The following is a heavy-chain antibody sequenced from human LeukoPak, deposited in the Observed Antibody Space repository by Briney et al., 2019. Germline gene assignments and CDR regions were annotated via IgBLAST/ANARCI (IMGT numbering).Heavy chain of an antibody. CDR3: ARTYEYDSDPAGFDY. CDR1: GYSFTFYG. CDR2: IRVYNGNT. D-gene: IGHD3-22*01. J-gene: IGHJ4*02. V-gene: IGHV1-18*01. Sequence: ASVKVSCKASGYSFTFYGISWVRQAPGQGLEWMGWIRVYNGNTNYAQKFQGRVTMTTDTSTSTAYMELKSLRSDDKAVYYCARTYEYDSDPAGFDYWGQGTLVTVSS.